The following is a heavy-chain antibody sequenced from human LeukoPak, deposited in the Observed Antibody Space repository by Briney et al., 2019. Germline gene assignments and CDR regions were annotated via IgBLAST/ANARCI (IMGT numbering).Heavy chain of an antibody. D-gene: IGHD3-3*01. V-gene: IGHV3-7*01. CDR2: IKQDGSEK. CDR1: GFTLSSYW. CDR3: AREIGYDFWTRANWFDP. Sequence: GGSLRLSCAASGFTLSSYWMSWVRQAPGKGLEWVANIKQDGSEKYYVDSVKGRFTISRDNAKNSLYLQMNSLRAEDTAVYYCAREIGYDFWTRANWFDPWGQGTLVTVSS. J-gene: IGHJ5*02.